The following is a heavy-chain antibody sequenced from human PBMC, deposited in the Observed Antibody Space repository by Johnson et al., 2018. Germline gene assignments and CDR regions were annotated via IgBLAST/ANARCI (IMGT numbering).Heavy chain of an antibody. CDR2: INWNSGNT. Sequence: VQLVESGGGVVQPGRSLRLSCAASGFSFDDYAMHWVRQSPGKGLVWISSINWNSGNTDYADSVKGRFTISRDNAKNSVYLQMNSLRAEDTGVYYCARTRRGGAFDIWGQGTMVTVSS. V-gene: IGHV3-9*01. J-gene: IGHJ3*02. CDR1: GFSFDDYA. D-gene: IGHD1-14*01. CDR3: ARTRRGGAFDI.